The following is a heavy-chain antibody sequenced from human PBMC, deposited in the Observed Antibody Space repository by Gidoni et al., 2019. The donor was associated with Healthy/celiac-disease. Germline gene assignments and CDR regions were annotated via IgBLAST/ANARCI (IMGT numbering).Heavy chain of an antibody. Sequence: QVQLVESGGGVVQPGRSLRLSCSASGFTFSSYGMHWVRQAPGKGLEWVAVISYDGSNKYYADSVKGRFTISRDNSKNTLYLQMNSLRAEDTAVYYCAKAPRVVVIPHLDYWGQGTLVTLSS. D-gene: IGHD3-22*01. CDR2: ISYDGSNK. CDR1: GFTFSSYG. J-gene: IGHJ4*02. V-gene: IGHV3-30*18. CDR3: AKAPRVVVIPHLDY.